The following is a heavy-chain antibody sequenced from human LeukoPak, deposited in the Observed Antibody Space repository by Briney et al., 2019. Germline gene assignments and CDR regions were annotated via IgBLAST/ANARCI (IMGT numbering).Heavy chain of an antibody. Sequence: SETLSLTCTVSGGSIGTSYWSWIRQPPGKGLEWIGYVSYIGNTNYNPSLKSRVTVSVDSSKNQFSLKLSSVTAADTAVYYCARSHSVWTSFDYWGQGTLVTVSS. J-gene: IGHJ4*02. D-gene: IGHD3/OR15-3a*01. CDR2: VSYIGNT. CDR3: ARSHSVWTSFDY. V-gene: IGHV4-59*01. CDR1: GGSIGTSY.